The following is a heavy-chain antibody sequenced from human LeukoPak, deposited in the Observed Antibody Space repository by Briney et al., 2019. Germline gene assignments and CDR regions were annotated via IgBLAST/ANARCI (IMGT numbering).Heavy chain of an antibody. CDR3: ARERIQLWLRYFDY. CDR1: GGSISPYY. D-gene: IGHD5-18*01. V-gene: IGHV4-59*12. J-gene: IGHJ4*02. Sequence: PSETLSLTCNVSGGSISPYYWSWIRQVPGKGVEWIGYLYYTGDTKYNPSLKSRVTISVDTSKNQFSLKLSSVTAADTAVYYCARERIQLWLRYFDYWGQGTLVTVSS. CDR2: LYYTGDT.